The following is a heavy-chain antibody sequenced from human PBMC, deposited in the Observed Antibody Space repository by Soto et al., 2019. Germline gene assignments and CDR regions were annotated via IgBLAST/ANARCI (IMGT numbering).Heavy chain of an antibody. Sequence: QVQLVESGGGVVQPGRSLRLSCAASGFTFSSYGMHWVRQAPGKGLEWVAVIWYDGSNKYYADSVKGRFTISRDNSKNTLYLQMNSLRAEDTAVYYCAREGIRNLYFDYWGQGTLVTVSS. CDR2: IWYDGSNK. CDR1: GFTFSSYG. V-gene: IGHV3-33*01. D-gene: IGHD1-1*01. J-gene: IGHJ4*02. CDR3: AREGIRNLYFDY.